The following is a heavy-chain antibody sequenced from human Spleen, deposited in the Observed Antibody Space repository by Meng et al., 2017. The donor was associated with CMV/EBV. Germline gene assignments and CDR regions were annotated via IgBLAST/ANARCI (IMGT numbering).Heavy chain of an antibody. CDR3: ARPFYYDNSAYLTY. D-gene: IGHD3-22*01. Sequence: SVKVSCKASGGTFSSYTISWVRQAPGQGLEWMGRIIPILGIANYAQKFQGRVTITADKSTSTAYMELSSLRSDDTAVYYCARPFYYDNSAYLTYWGQGTLVTVSS. V-gene: IGHV1-69*02. CDR2: IIPILGIA. CDR1: GGTFSSYT. J-gene: IGHJ4*02.